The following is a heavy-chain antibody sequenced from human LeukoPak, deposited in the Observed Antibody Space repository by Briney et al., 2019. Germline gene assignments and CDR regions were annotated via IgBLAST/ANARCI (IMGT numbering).Heavy chain of an antibody. CDR2: IWYDGSNK. J-gene: IGHJ4*02. CDR1: GFTFSSYG. V-gene: IGHV3-33*01. CDR3: ARDRDTAMASFDY. D-gene: IGHD5-18*01. Sequence: GGSLRLSCAASGFTFSSYGMHWVRQAPGKGLECVAVIWYDGSNKYYADSVKGRFTISRDNSKNTLYLQMNSLRAEDTAVYYCARDRDTAMASFDYWGQGTLVTVSS.